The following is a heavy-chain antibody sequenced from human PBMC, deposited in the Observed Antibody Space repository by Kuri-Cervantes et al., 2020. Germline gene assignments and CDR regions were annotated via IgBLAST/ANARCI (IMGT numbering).Heavy chain of an antibody. CDR3: ARDGPHYGDYEVL. V-gene: IGHV3-7*01. Sequence: LSLTCAASGFTLSSYWMSWVRQAPGKGLEWVANIQQDGSEKFYVDSVKGRFTISRDNAKNSLYLQMSSLRAEDTAVYYCARDGPHYGDYEVLWGQGTLVTVPQ. J-gene: IGHJ4*02. CDR1: GFTLSSYW. CDR2: IQQDGSEK. D-gene: IGHD4-17*01.